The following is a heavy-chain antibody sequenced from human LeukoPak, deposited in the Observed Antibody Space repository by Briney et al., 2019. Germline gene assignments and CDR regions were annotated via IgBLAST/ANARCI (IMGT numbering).Heavy chain of an antibody. CDR3: ARDDPYDILTSDY. CDR2: ITNSGTYI. J-gene: IGHJ4*02. CDR1: GFTFNNYN. Sequence: GGSLRLSCAASGFTFNNYNMNWVRQVPGKGLEWVSSITNSGTYIYYADSVKGRFTISRDNAKNSLYLQMNSLRAEDTAVYYCARDDPYDILTSDYWGQGTLVTVSS. V-gene: IGHV3-21*01. D-gene: IGHD3-9*01.